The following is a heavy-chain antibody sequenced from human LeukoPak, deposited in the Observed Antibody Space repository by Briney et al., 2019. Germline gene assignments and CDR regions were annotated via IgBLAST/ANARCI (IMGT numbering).Heavy chain of an antibody. V-gene: IGHV4-59*01. J-gene: IGHJ4*02. CDR2: IYYSGST. CDR1: GGSISSYY. D-gene: IGHD4-11*01. CDR3: ARGDDYSALRFDY. Sequence: PSETLSLTCTVPGGSISSYYWSWIRQPPGKGLEWIGYIYYSGSTNYNPSLKSRVTISVDTSKNQFSLKLSSVTAADTAVYYCARGDDYSALRFDYWGQGTLVTVSS.